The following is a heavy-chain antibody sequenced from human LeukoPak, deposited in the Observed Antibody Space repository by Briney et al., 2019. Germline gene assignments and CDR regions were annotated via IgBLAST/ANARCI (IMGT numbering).Heavy chain of an antibody. CDR1: GFTFSSYG. V-gene: IGHV3-33*03. J-gene: IGHJ4*02. Sequence: GGSLRLSCAASGFTFSSYGMHWVRQAPGKGLEWVAVIWYDGSNKFYADSVKGRFTISRDNAKNTLYLQMNRLRAEDTAVYYCASGFSSGSSLPFDYWGQGTLVTVSS. CDR2: IWYDGSNK. CDR3: ASGFSSGSSLPFDY. D-gene: IGHD3-10*01.